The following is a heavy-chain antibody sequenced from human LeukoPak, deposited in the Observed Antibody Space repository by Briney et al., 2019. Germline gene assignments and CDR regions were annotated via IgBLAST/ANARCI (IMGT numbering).Heavy chain of an antibody. CDR3: ARHYDSSGNDAFDI. CDR1: GGSISSYY. Sequence: SETLSLTCTVSGGSISSYYWSWIRQPPGKGLEWIGYIYYSGSTNYNPSLKSRVTISVDTSKNQFSLKLSSVTASDTAVYYCARHYDSSGNDAFDIWGQGTMVTVSS. CDR2: IYYSGST. V-gene: IGHV4-59*08. D-gene: IGHD3-22*01. J-gene: IGHJ3*02.